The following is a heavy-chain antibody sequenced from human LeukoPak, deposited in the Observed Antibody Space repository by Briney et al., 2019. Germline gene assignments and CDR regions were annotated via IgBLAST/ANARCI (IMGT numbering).Heavy chain of an antibody. CDR1: GYTFIAYY. V-gene: IGHV1-2*02. CDR3: ARAFCINGVWCNALNWFDP. D-gene: IGHD2-8*01. J-gene: IGHJ5*02. CDR2: INPNNGAT. Sequence: GASVKVSCKASGYTFIAYYMHWVRQAPGQGLEWMEWINPNNGATKYAQKFQGRVTLTRDTSIGTAYMELSRLTSDDTAVYYCARAFCINGVWCNALNWFDPWGQGTLVTVSS.